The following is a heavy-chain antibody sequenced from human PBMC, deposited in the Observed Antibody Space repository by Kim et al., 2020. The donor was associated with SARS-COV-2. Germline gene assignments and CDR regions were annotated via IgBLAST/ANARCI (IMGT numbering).Heavy chain of an antibody. Sequence: ASVKVSCKTAGYTFTSYFLHWVRQTPGQGLEWMGIINSMNPTGGHTAYAEKFQGRVTVTRDTSTNTLFIELNSLTSEDTAVYYCARGGNWNFDYFQYWGQ. V-gene: IGHV1-46*01. D-gene: IGHD1-1*01. J-gene: IGHJ4*02. CDR1: GYTFTSYF. CDR2: INSMNPTGGHT. CDR3: ARGGNWNFDYFQY.